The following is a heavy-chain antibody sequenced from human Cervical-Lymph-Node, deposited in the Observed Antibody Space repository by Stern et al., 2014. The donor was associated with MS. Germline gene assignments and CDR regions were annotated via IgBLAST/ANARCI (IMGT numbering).Heavy chain of an antibody. Sequence: SGPTLVKPTQTLTLTCTFSGFSLTTDGVGVHWIRQPPGQALEWLAGIYWDDDKRDSPAPMSRTNIHKDTYKKQVGPNMTNTDPVDTATYYCAHTTVTFDEAYGLDVWGQGTRVTVSS. CDR2: IYWDDDK. D-gene: IGHD4-17*01. J-gene: IGHJ6*02. V-gene: IGHV2-5*02. CDR1: GFSLTTDGVG. CDR3: AHTTVTFDEAYGLDV.